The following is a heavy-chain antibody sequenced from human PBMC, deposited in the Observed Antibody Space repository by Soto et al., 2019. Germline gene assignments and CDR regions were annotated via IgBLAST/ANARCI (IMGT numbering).Heavy chain of an antibody. CDR2: ISSSSSYI. D-gene: IGHD5-12*01. CDR3: VSYSGYDFYFDY. Sequence: GGSLRLSCAASGFTFSSYSMNWVRQAPGKGLEWVSSISSSSSYIYYADSVKGRFTISRDNAKNSLYLQMNSLRAEDTAVYYCVSYSGYDFYFDYWGQGTLVTVSS. J-gene: IGHJ4*02. V-gene: IGHV3-21*01. CDR1: GFTFSSYS.